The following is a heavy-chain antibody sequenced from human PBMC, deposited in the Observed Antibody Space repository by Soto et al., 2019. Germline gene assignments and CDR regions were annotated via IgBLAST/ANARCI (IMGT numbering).Heavy chain of an antibody. D-gene: IGHD4-17*01. J-gene: IGHJ4*02. CDR2: INHSGST. V-gene: IGHV4-34*01. Sequence: QVQLQQWGAGLLKPSETLSLTCAVYGGSFSGYYWSWIRQPPGKGLEWIGEINHSGSTNYNPSLKSRVTISVDTSKNQFSLKLSSVTAADTAVYYCARDGDLGYFDYWGQGTLVTVSS. CDR3: ARDGDLGYFDY. CDR1: GGSFSGYY.